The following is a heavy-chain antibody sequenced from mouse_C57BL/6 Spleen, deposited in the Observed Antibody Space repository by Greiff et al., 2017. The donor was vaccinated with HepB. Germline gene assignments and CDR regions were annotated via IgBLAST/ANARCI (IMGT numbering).Heavy chain of an antibody. V-gene: IGHV1-15*01. CDR2: IDPETGGT. Sequence: QVQLQQSGAELVRPGASVTLSCKASGYTFTDYEMHWVKQTPVHGLEWIGAIDPETGGTAYNQKFKGKAILTADKSSSTAYMELRSLTSEDSAVYYCTSGSITTVDYWGQGTTLTVSS. CDR1: GYTFTDYE. CDR3: TSGSITTVDY. J-gene: IGHJ2*01. D-gene: IGHD1-1*01.